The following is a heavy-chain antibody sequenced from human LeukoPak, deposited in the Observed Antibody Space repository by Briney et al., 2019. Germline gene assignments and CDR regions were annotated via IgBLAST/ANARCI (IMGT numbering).Heavy chain of an antibody. J-gene: IGHJ4*02. CDR1: GFTFSSYS. V-gene: IGHV3-21*01. CDR2: ISSSSSYI. Sequence: GGSLRLSCAASGFTFSSYSMNWVRQAPGKGLEWVSSISSSSSYIYYADSVKGRFTISRDNAKNSLYLQMNSLRAEDTAVYYCARVLIGITMVRRHHNWGIFDYWGQGTLVTVSS. D-gene: IGHD3-10*01. CDR3: ARVLIGITMVRRHHNWGIFDY.